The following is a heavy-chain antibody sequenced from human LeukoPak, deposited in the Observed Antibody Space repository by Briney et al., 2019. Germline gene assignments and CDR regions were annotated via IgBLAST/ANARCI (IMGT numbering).Heavy chain of an antibody. J-gene: IGHJ4*02. CDR1: GFTFSSYW. V-gene: IGHV3-7*01. CDR2: IKQDGSEK. D-gene: IGHD3-22*01. Sequence: GGSLRLSCAASGFTFSSYWMSWVRQAPGKGLEWVANIKQDGSEKYYVDSVKGRSTISRDNAKNSLYLQMNSLRAEDTAVYYCARGQVDYYYDSLLGFDYWGQGTLVTVSS. CDR3: ARGQVDYYYDSLLGFDY.